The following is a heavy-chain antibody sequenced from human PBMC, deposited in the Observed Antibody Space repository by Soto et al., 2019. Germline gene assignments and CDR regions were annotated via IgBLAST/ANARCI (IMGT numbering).Heavy chain of an antibody. Sequence: GSLRLSCLAFGFNFTGYYLNWVRQAPGEGLEWVSHISSDGRDIYYADSMEGRLSVSRDNSENSLFLQMDSLRAEDTAVYYCARLGSLGHPYYYAVDVWGQGTPVTVSS. J-gene: IGHJ6*02. V-gene: IGHV3-11*01. CDR3: ARLGSLGHPYYYAVDV. CDR2: ISSDGRDI. CDR1: GFNFTGYY. D-gene: IGHD1-26*01.